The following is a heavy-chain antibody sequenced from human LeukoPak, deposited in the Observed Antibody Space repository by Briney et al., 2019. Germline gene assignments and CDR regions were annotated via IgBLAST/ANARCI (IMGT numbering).Heavy chain of an antibody. CDR3: ARGDGSHRDYYYGMDV. D-gene: IGHD1-26*01. CDR2: MNPNSGNT. J-gene: IGHJ6*02. CDR1: GYTFTSYD. V-gene: IGHV1-8*01. Sequence: ASVKVSCKASGYTFTSYDINWVRQAPGQGLEWMGWMNPNSGNTGYAQKFQGRVTMTRNTSISTAYMELSSLRSEDTAVYYCARGDGSHRDYYYGMDVWGQGTTVTVSS.